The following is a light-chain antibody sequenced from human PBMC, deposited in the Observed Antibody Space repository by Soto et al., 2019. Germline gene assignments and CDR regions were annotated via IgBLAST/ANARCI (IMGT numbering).Light chain of an antibody. V-gene: IGKV3-20*01. J-gene: IGKJ1*01. CDR1: QSVSNY. CDR2: AAS. CDR3: QQYDSSPRT. Sequence: EIVLTQSPATLSLSPGERATLSCRASQSVSNYLAWYQQKPGQAPRLLIYAASIRATGVPDRFSASGSVTDFTLSISRLEPEDFAVYYCQQYDSSPRTFGQGTKVDIK.